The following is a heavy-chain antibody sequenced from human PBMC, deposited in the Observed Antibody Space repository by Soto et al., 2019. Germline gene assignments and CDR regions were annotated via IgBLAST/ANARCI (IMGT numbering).Heavy chain of an antibody. CDR1: GYTFTSYG. J-gene: IGHJ5*02. Sequence: ASVKVSCKASGYTFTSYGMHWVRQAPGQRLEWMGWINAGNGNTKYSQKFQGRVTITRDTSASTAYMELSSLRSEDTAVYYCARVTDIAAALDPWGQGTLVTVSS. V-gene: IGHV1-3*01. CDR2: INAGNGNT. CDR3: ARVTDIAAALDP. D-gene: IGHD6-13*01.